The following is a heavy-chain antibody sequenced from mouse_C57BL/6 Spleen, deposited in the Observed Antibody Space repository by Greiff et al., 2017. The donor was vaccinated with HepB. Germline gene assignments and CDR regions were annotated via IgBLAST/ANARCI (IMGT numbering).Heavy chain of an antibody. D-gene: IGHD2-3*01. J-gene: IGHJ4*01. Sequence: VMLVESGAELARPGASVKLSCKASGYTFTSYGISWVKQRTGQGLEWIGEIYPRSGNTYYNEKFKGKATLTADKSSSTAYMELRSLTSEDSAVYFCARSDGYYGGDYAMDYWGQGTSVTVSS. CDR2: IYPRSGNT. CDR3: ARSDGYYGGDYAMDY. CDR1: GYTFTSYG. V-gene: IGHV1-81*01.